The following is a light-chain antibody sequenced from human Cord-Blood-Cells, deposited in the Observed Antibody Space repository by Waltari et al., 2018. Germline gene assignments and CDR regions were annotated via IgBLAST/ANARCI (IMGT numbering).Light chain of an antibody. CDR2: DAS. J-gene: IGKJ1*01. CDR3: QQYNSYSLT. Sequence: DIQMTQSPSTLSASVGDRVLITCRASQSISSWLAWYQQKPGKAPKLLIYDASSLESGVPSRFSGSGSGTEFTLTISSLQPDDFATYYCQQYNSYSLTFGQGTKVEIK. CDR1: QSISSW. V-gene: IGKV1-5*01.